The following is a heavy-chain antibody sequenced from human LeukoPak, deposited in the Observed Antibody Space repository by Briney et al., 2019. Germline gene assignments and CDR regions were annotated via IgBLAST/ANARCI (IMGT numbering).Heavy chain of an antibody. CDR2: IYYSGST. J-gene: IGHJ4*02. CDR3: ARLRRYYDSSGYSPYFDY. V-gene: IGHV4-39*01. D-gene: IGHD3-22*01. CDR1: GGSISSSSYY. Sequence: PSETLSLTCTVSGGSISSSSYYWGWIRQPPGKGLEWIGSIYYSGSTYYNPSLKSRVTISVDTPKNQFSLKLSSVTAADTAVYYCARLRRYYDSSGYSPYFDYWGQGTLVTVSS.